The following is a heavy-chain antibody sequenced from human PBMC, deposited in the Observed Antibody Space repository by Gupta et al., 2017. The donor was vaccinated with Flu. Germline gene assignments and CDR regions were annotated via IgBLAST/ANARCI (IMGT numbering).Heavy chain of an antibody. CDR3: ARAEGSIVGAISFFDY. CDR1: GFTFSAYW. D-gene: IGHD1-26*01. J-gene: IGHJ4*02. CDR2: ISGDGSST. V-gene: IGHV3-74*01. Sequence: EVHLVESGGGVLQRWGALSLSCSASGFTFSAYWMHSVRQPPGKGLMWVSRISGDGSSTNYADSVKGRFTISRDNAENTLYLQMNSLKAEDTAVYYCARAEGSIVGAISFFDYWGQGTLVTVSS.